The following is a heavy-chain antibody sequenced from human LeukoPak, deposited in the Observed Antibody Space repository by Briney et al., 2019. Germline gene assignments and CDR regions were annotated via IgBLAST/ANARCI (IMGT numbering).Heavy chain of an antibody. CDR1: GFTFSSYS. J-gene: IGHJ6*02. CDR2: ISSSSSYI. CDR3: ARDLQLEFRKYYYYYYGMDV. V-gene: IGHV3-21*01. Sequence: PGGSLRLSCAASGFTFSSYSMNWVRQAPRKGLEWVSSISSSSSYIYYADSVKGRFTISRDNAKNSLYLQMNSLRAEDTAVYYCARDLQLEFRKYYYYYYGMDVWGQGTTVTVSS. D-gene: IGHD6-13*01.